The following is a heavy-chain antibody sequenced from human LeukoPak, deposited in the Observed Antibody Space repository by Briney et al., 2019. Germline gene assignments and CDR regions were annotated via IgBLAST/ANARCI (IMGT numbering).Heavy chain of an antibody. Sequence: SETLSLTCTVSGGSISSSSYYWGWIRQPPGKGLEWIGSIYYSGSTYYNPSLKSRVTISVDTSKNQFSLKLSSVTAADTAVYYCARDSLILETTVATPGADYWGQGTLVTVSS. J-gene: IGHJ4*02. V-gene: IGHV4-39*07. D-gene: IGHD4-23*01. CDR1: GGSISSSSYY. CDR2: IYYSGST. CDR3: ARDSLILETTVATPGADY.